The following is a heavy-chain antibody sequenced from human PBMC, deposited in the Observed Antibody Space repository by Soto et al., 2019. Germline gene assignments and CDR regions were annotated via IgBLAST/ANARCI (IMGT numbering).Heavy chain of an antibody. CDR2: ISAYNGNT. D-gene: IGHD4-17*01. V-gene: IGHV1-18*01. CDR3: ASVNGDYEWVDY. J-gene: IGHJ4*02. Sequence: QVQLVQSGAEVKKPGASVKVSCKASGYTFTSYGISWVRQAPGQGLEWMGWISAYNGNTNYAQKLQGRATMTKDTSTSTAHMELRSRRSDDTAVYYCASVNGDYEWVDYWGQGTLVTVSS. CDR1: GYTFTSYG.